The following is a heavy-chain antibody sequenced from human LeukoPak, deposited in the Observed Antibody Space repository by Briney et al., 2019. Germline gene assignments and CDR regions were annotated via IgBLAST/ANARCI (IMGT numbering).Heavy chain of an antibody. D-gene: IGHD3-22*01. CDR1: GYTFTSYD. V-gene: IGHV1-8*01. CDR3: AREQVSVSSAEGDY. J-gene: IGHJ4*02. CDR2: MNPNSGNT. Sequence: ASVKVSCKASGYTFTSYDINWVRQATGQGLEWMGWMNPNSGNTGYAQKLQGRVTMTRNTSISTAYMELSSLRSEDTAVYYCAREQVSVSSAEGDYWGQGTLVTVSS.